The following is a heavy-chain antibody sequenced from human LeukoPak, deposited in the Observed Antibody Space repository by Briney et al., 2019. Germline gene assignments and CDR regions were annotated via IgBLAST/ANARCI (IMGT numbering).Heavy chain of an antibody. Sequence: GGSLRLSCAASGFTFSSYSMNWVRQAPGKGLEWVSSISSSSGYIYYADSVKGRFTISRDNAKNSLYLQMNSLRAEDTAVYYCARDGSSGIPNYYYMDVWGKGTTVTVSS. CDR3: ARDGSSGIPNYYYMDV. V-gene: IGHV3-21*01. CDR1: GFTFSSYS. D-gene: IGHD3-10*01. CDR2: ISSSSGYI. J-gene: IGHJ6*03.